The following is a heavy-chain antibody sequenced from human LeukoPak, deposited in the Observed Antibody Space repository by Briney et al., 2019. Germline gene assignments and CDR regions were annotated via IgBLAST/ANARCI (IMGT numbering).Heavy chain of an antibody. CDR3: ARGEATAGQGYFQN. Sequence: GGSLRLSCAASGFTVSSNYMSWVRQAPGKGLEWVSVIYSGGSTYYADSVKGRFTISRDNSKNTVYLQMDSLRTDDTAVYYCARGEATAGQGYFQNWGQGTLVTVSS. CDR2: IYSGGST. J-gene: IGHJ1*01. V-gene: IGHV3-53*01. D-gene: IGHD6-13*01. CDR1: GFTVSSNY.